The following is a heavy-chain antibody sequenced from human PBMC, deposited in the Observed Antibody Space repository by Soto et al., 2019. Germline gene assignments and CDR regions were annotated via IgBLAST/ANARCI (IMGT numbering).Heavy chain of an antibody. CDR2: ISFGVTT. CDR1: GGSISSSDYY. V-gene: IGHV4-39*01. CDR3: ATSSVSRLLNHWYFDL. J-gene: IGHJ2*01. Sequence: SETLSLTCSVSGGSISSSDYYWGWVRQPPGKGLEWIGSISFGVTTYYSPSLRSRLTIPIDTSNNQFSLKLSSVTAADTAVYYCATSSVSRLLNHWYFDLWGRGTLVTVSS.